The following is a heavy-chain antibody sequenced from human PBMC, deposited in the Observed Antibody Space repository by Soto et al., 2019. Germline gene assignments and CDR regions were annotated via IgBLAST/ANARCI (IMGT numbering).Heavy chain of an antibody. CDR1: GFTFSSYS. CDR2: ISSSSSTI. V-gene: IGHV3-48*01. CDR3: ARGAHCSGGSCPTGSYYFDY. Sequence: GGSLRLSCAASGFTFSSYSMNWVRQAPGKGLEWVSYISSSSSTIYYADSVKGRFTISRDNAKNSLYLQMNSLRAEDTAVYYCARGAHCSGGSCPTGSYYFDYWGQGTLVTVS. D-gene: IGHD2-15*01. J-gene: IGHJ4*02.